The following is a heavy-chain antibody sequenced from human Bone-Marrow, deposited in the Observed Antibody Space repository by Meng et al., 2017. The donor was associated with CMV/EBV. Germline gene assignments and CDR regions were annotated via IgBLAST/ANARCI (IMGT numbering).Heavy chain of an antibody. CDR3: ARDTLGWNYYDD. CDR1: GYTFTSYD. Sequence: ASVKVSCKASGYTFTSYDINWVRPATGQGLEWMGWMNPNSGNTGCAQKFQGRVTITTDESTSTAYMELSSLRSEDTAVYYCARDTLGWNYYDDWGQGTLVTVSS. V-gene: IGHV1-8*01. CDR2: MNPNSGNT. D-gene: IGHD2-15*01. J-gene: IGHJ4*02.